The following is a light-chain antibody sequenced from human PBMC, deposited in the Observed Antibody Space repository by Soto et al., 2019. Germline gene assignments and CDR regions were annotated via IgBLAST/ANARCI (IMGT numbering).Light chain of an antibody. CDR3: SSYSGSSTLV. CDR1: STDVGDYNS. V-gene: IGLV2-14*01. Sequence: QSALTQPASVSGSPGQSITISCTGTSTDVGDYNSVSWYQHHPGKAPKLMIYEVTNRPSGVSNRFSGSISGNTASLTISGLQAEDEADYYCSSYSGSSTLVFGGGTKLTVL. J-gene: IGLJ3*02. CDR2: EVT.